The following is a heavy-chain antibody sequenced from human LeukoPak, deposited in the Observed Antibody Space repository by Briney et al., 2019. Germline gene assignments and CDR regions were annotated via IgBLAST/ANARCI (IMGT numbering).Heavy chain of an antibody. CDR1: GGSIGGNSY. V-gene: IGHV4-61*01. CDR2: ISNSGST. J-gene: IGHJ4*02. CDR3: ARGGASSIPLDY. Sequence: SETLSLTCTVSGGSIGGNSYWSWIRQPPGKGPEWIGHISNSGSTYYSPSLSSRVTISLDTSKNQFSLKLRSVTAADTAVYYCARGGASSIPLDYWGRGTLITVSS. D-gene: IGHD1-26*01.